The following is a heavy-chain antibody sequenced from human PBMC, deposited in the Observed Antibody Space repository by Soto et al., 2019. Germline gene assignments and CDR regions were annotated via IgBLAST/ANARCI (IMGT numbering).Heavy chain of an antibody. CDR2: IYHSGST. V-gene: IGHV4-38-2*01. Sequence: PSETLSLTCAVSGYSISSGYYWGWIRQPPGKGLEWIGSIYHSGSTYYNPSLKSRVTISVDTSKNQFSLKLSSVNAADTAVYYCARAVGYCSSTSCYTPFDPWGQGTLVTVSS. D-gene: IGHD2-2*02. J-gene: IGHJ5*02. CDR1: GYSISSGYY. CDR3: ARAVGYCSSTSCYTPFDP.